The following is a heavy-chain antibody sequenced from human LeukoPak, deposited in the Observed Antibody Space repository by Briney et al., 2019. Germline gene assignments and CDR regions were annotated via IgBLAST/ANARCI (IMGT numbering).Heavy chain of an antibody. CDR3: VKGEASDSSSWYLLDY. V-gene: IGHV3-64D*06. CDR1: GFTFSSYA. D-gene: IGHD6-13*01. CDR2: ISSNGGST. Sequence: GGSLTLSCSASGFTFSSYAMHWVRQAPGKGGEYVSAISSNGGSTYYADSVKGRFNISRENSKNTLYLQMSSLRAEDTAVYYCVKGEASDSSSWYLLDYWGQGTLVTVSS. J-gene: IGHJ4*02.